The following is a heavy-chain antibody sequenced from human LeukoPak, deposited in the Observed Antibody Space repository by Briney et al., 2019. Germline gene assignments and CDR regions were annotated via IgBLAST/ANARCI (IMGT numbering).Heavy chain of an antibody. CDR1: GFTFSSYT. J-gene: IGHJ4*02. V-gene: IGHV3-48*01. CDR3: VRDQDWAFDY. Sequence: GGSLRLSCAASGFTFSSYTTNWIRQAPGKGLEWISFTNTKSKAIYYADSVKGRFTISRDNARNLLHLQMNSLRAEDTALYFCVRDQDWAFDYWGQGTLVTVSS. CDR2: TNTKSKAI. D-gene: IGHD3-9*01.